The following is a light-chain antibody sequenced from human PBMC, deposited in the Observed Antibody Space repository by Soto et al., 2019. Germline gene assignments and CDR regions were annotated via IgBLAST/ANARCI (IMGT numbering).Light chain of an antibody. J-gene: IGKJ2*01. Sequence: DIQMTQPPATLSASLGDRVTITCRASQTINRWLAWYQQKPRKAPKLLIYDGSTLQSGVPSRFSGSGSGTEFTLTISSLQPDDVATYYCQQYNALWYTFGQGTKV. V-gene: IGKV1-5*01. CDR3: QQYNALWYT. CDR2: DGS. CDR1: QTINRW.